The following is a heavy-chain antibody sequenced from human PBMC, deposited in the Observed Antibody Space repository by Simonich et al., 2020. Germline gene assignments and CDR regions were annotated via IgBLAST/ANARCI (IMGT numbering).Heavy chain of an antibody. CDR3: AMRILNYDY. J-gene: IGHJ4*02. CDR1: GGSFSGYY. Sequence: QVQLQQWGAGLLKPSATLSLTCAVYGGSFSGYYWNGTRQPPWKGLEWIGENNHSETTNYNPSLKSRVTISVDTSKNQFSLKLSSVTAADTAVYYCAMRILNYDYWGQGTLVTVSS. V-gene: IGHV4-34*01. CDR2: NNHSETT.